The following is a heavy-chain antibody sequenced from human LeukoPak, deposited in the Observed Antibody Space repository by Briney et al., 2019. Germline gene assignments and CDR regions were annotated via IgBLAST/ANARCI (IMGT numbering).Heavy chain of an antibody. V-gene: IGHV3-NL1*01. CDR1: GFTFSSYG. D-gene: IGHD2-21*02. CDR3: ARVRTALTNWFDP. Sequence: GGPLRLSCAASGFTFSSYGMHWVRQAPGKGLEWVSAIYSGGSTYYADSVKGRFTISRDNSKNTLSLQMNSLRAEDTAVYYCARVRTALTNWFDPWGQGTLVTVAS. J-gene: IGHJ5*02. CDR2: IYSGGST.